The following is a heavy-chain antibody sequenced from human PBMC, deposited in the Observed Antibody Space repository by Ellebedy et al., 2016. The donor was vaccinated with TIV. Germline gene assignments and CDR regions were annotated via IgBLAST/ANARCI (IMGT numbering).Heavy chain of an antibody. CDR3: ARMGPGRFDI. V-gene: IGHV4-34*01. Sequence: MPGGSLRLSCAVYGGSFTDNFWSWVRQTPGKGLEWIGEINHIGTTKYNPSPKSRVTISVDTSKNQFSLKLSSVTAADTAVYYCARMGPGRFDIWGQGTMVTVSS. CDR1: GGSFTDNF. J-gene: IGHJ3*02. CDR2: INHIGTT.